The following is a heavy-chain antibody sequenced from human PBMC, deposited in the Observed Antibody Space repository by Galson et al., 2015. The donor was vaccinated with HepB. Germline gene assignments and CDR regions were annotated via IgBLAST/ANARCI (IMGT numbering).Heavy chain of an antibody. CDR3: ARASYRASGVDY. Sequence: SLRLSCAASGFTFSDYSMTWIRQAPGKGLEWVSYITGSSSYANSADSVKGRFTISRDNAKNSLYLQMKGLRVEDTAVYFCARASYRASGVDYWGQGTLVTVSS. D-gene: IGHD3-16*02. CDR1: GFTFSDYS. CDR2: ITGSSSYA. J-gene: IGHJ4*02. V-gene: IGHV3-11*05.